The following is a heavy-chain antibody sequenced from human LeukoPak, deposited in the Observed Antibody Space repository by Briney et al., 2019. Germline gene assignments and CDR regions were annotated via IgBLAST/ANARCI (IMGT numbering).Heavy chain of an antibody. CDR2: INHRGHP. J-gene: IGHJ4*02. Sequence: PSETLSHTRAVYGGSFTGYHWNWIRQSPQRGLEWIGEINHRGHPHYNPSLESRLTISIDTSKNQFSLTLRSVTAADTAVYYCARDPTTVVTLPYYFYFWGQGTPVTVSS. CDR3: ARDPTTVVTLPYYFYF. D-gene: IGHD4-23*01. V-gene: IGHV4-34*01. CDR1: GGSFTGYH.